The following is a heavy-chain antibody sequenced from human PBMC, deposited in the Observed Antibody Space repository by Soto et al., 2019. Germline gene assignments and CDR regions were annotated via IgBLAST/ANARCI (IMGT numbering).Heavy chain of an antibody. V-gene: IGHV3-48*01. CDR2: INSGCTSV. J-gene: IGHJ4*02. CDR3: GSSASPDAY. CDR1: GFIFNSYS. Sequence: EVQLVESGGGLVQPGGSLRLSCVASGFIFNSYSMNWVRQAPGKGLEWISYINSGCTSVFYADSVKGRFTISRDNAKNSRYLQMNSLRAEDTAVYYCGSSASPDAYWGQGTLVTVSS. D-gene: IGHD3-22*01.